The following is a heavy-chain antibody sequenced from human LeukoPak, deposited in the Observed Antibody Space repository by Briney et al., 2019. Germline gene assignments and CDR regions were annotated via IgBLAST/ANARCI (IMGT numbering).Heavy chain of an antibody. CDR3: ARVAERTWLPYDAAFDI. Sequence: SQTLSLTCTVSGYSISGGYYWGWIRQPPGKGLEWIGTIDHGGSTYYNPSLESRVTISLDTSKNHFSLNLTSVTAADTAMYYCARVAERTWLPYDAAFDIWGLGTMVTVSS. D-gene: IGHD3-9*01. V-gene: IGHV4-38-2*02. CDR1: GYSISGGYY. CDR2: IDHGGST. J-gene: IGHJ3*02.